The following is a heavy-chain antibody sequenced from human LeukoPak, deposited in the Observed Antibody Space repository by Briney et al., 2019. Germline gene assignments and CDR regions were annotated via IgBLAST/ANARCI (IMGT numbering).Heavy chain of an antibody. D-gene: IGHD3-3*01. J-gene: IGHJ6*02. CDR1: GGSFIGYY. Sequence: SETLSLTCAVYGGSFIGYYWSWIRQPPGKGLEWIGEINHSGSTNYNPSLKSRVTISVDTSKNQFSLKLSSVTAADTAVYYCKVDFWSGLLMDVWGQGTTVTVSS. CDR2: INHSGST. CDR3: KVDFWSGLLMDV. V-gene: IGHV4-34*01.